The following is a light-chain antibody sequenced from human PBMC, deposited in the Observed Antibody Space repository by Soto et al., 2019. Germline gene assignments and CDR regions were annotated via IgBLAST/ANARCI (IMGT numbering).Light chain of an antibody. CDR1: QSVRTT. J-gene: IGKJ1*01. Sequence: EIVMRQSPAPLSVSPGQRATLSCRASQSVRTTVAVYHQRPGQAPRLLIYGASTRATGVPDRVSGGGSGTDFTLTVTSLQSEDFGIYYCQQYTDWPTTFGRGTKVDIK. CDR3: QQYTDWPTT. CDR2: GAS. V-gene: IGKV3-15*01.